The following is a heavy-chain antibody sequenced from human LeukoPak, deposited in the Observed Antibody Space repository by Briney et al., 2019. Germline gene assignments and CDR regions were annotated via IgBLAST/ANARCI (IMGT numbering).Heavy chain of an antibody. CDR3: AKTPYSSGWYYFDY. V-gene: IGHV3-23*01. CDR2: ISGSGGST. CDR1: GFTFSSYA. Sequence: PGGSLRLSCAASGFTFSSYAMSWVRQAPGKGLEWVSVISGSGGSTYYADSVKGRFTISRDNSKNTLYLQMNSLRAEDTAVYYCAKTPYSSGWYYFDYWGQGTLVTVSS. J-gene: IGHJ4*02. D-gene: IGHD6-19*01.